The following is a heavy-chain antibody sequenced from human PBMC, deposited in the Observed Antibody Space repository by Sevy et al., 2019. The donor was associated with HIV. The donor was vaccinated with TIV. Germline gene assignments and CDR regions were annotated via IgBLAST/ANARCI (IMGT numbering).Heavy chain of an antibody. CDR1: GFTFSSYG. D-gene: IGHD3-3*01. V-gene: IGHV3-30*18. J-gene: IGHJ6*02. Sequence: QLGGSLRLSCAASGFTFSSYGMHWVRQAPGKGLEWVAVISYDGSNKYYADSVKGRFTISRDNSKNTLYLQMNSLRAEDTAVYYCAKGLKIFGVVMDVYYYYGMDVWGQGTTVTVSS. CDR3: AKGLKIFGVVMDVYYYYGMDV. CDR2: ISYDGSNK.